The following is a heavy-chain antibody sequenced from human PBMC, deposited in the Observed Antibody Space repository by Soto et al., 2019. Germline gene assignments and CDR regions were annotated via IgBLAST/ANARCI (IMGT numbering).Heavy chain of an antibody. Sequence: GGSLRLSCAASGFTFSSYSMNWVRQAPGKGLEWVSSISSSSSYIYYADSVKGRFTISRDNAKNSLYLQMNSLRAEDTAVYYCARDRIVVVPAAAPGVVIPNDAFDIWGQGTMVTVSS. J-gene: IGHJ3*02. CDR3: ARDRIVVVPAAAPGVVIPNDAFDI. CDR2: ISSSSSYI. V-gene: IGHV3-21*01. D-gene: IGHD2-2*01. CDR1: GFTFSSYS.